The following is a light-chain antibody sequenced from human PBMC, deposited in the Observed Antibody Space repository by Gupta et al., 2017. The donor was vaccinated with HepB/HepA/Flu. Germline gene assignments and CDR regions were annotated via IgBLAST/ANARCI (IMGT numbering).Light chain of an antibody. J-gene: IGKJ1*01. V-gene: IGKV3-15*01. CDR2: DVS. Sequence: EIVMTQSPATLSVSPGERVTLSCRASQSMNNKLAWYQQRPGQAPRLLFYDVSTRVTGIPARFSGSGYGTEFTLTISSLQSEDFAVYYCQQYNNWPPWTFGQGTTVEMK. CDR1: QSMNNK. CDR3: QQYNNWPPWT.